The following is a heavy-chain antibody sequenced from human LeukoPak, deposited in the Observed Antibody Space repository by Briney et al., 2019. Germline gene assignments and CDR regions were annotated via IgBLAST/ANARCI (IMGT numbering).Heavy chain of an antibody. Sequence: ASVKVSCTASGYSFTSYGISWVRQAPGQGLEWMGWISPYNGNTNYAQKLQGRVTMTTDTSTSTAYMELRSLRSDDTAVFYCVRVLGGYSYGYFDYWGQGTLVTVSS. CDR3: VRVLGGYSYGYFDY. V-gene: IGHV1-18*01. J-gene: IGHJ4*02. D-gene: IGHD5-18*01. CDR2: ISPYNGNT. CDR1: GYSFTSYG.